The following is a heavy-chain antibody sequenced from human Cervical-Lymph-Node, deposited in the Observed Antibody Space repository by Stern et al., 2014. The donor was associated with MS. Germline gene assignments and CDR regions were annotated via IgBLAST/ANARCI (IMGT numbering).Heavy chain of an antibody. Sequence: QVQLVQSGAEVKKPGSSVKVSCRSSGGTFINYGFSWVRQAPGQGLEWVGGIIPIFRTANSAQKVQGRGTHNADESTSTVYMELSSLRFEDTAVYYCARELGFGQFPRFDPWGQGTLVTVSS. D-gene: IGHD3-10*01. J-gene: IGHJ5*02. CDR2: IIPIFRTA. CDR3: ARELGFGQFPRFDP. V-gene: IGHV1-69*01. CDR1: GGTFINYG.